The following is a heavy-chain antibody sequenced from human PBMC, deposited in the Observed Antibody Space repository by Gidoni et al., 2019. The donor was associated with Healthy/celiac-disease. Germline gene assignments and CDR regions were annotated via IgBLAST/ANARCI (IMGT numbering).Heavy chain of an antibody. CDR3: ARVRLELRRHAFDI. Sequence: WVRQAPGQGLEWMGWISAYNGNTNYAQKLQGRVTMTTDTSTSTAYMELRSLRSDDTAVYYCARVRLELRRHAFDIWGQGTMVTVSS. J-gene: IGHJ3*02. CDR2: ISAYNGNT. D-gene: IGHD1-7*01. V-gene: IGHV1-18*01.